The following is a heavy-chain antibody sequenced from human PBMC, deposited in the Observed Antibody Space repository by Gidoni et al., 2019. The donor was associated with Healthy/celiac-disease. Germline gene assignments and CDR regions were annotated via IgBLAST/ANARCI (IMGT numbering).Heavy chain of an antibody. CDR2: IRSKANSYAT. J-gene: IGHJ4*02. Sequence: QASGKGLEWVSRIRSKANSYATAYAASVKGRFTISRDDSKKTAYLQMNSLKTEDTAVYYCTRHGAGAPFDYWGQGTLVTVSS. V-gene: IGHV3-73*01. D-gene: IGHD1-26*01. CDR3: TRHGAGAPFDY.